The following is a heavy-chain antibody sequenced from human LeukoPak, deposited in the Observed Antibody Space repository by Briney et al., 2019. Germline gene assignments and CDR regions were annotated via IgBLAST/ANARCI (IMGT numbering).Heavy chain of an antibody. J-gene: IGHJ4*02. CDR1: GYTFTSYY. D-gene: IGHD3-10*01. V-gene: IGHV1-46*01. CDR3: AIGSGSYYTLDY. Sequence: GASVKVCCKASGYTFTSYYMHWVRQAPGQGLEWMGIINPSGGSTSYAQKFQGRVTMTRDMSTSTVYMELSSLRSEDTAVYYCAIGSGSYYTLDYWGQGTLVTVSS. CDR2: INPSGGST.